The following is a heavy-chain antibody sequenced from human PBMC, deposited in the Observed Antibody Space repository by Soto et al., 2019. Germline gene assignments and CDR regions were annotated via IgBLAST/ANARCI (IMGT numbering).Heavy chain of an antibody. Sequence: GGSLRLSCAASGFTFDDYAMHWVQQAPGKGLEWVSGISWNSGSIGYADSVKGRFTISRDNAKNSLYLQMNSLRAEDTALYYCAADYYYYMDVWGKGTTVTVSS. CDR3: AADYYYYMDV. V-gene: IGHV3-9*01. J-gene: IGHJ6*03. CDR1: GFTFDDYA. CDR2: ISWNSGSI.